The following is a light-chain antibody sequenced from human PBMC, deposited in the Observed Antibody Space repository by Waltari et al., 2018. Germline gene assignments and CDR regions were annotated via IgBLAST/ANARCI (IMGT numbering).Light chain of an antibody. J-gene: IGKJ4*01. V-gene: IGKV3-11*01. CDR2: DPS. Sequence: DIVLTQPPATLSLSPGERATLSYRASQIIHNYLAWYQQKPGQSPRLLIYDPSNRATGISARFSGSGFGTDFTLTISSLEPEDFAVYYCQQRRNWPLTFGGGTKVEIK. CDR3: QQRRNWPLT. CDR1: QIIHNY.